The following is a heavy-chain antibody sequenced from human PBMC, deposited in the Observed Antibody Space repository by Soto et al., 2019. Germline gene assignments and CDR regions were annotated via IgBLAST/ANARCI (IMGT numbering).Heavy chain of an antibody. J-gene: IGHJ4*02. V-gene: IGHV1-18*01. CDR1: GYTFTSYG. D-gene: IGHD3-9*01. Sequence: ASVKVSCKASGYTFTSYGISWVRQAPGQGLEWMGWISAYNGNTNYAQKLQGSVTMTTDTSTSTAYMELRSLRSDDTAVYYCARDLEGYYDILTGYYQGRYFDYWGQGTLVTVSS. CDR3: ARDLEGYYDILTGYYQGRYFDY. CDR2: ISAYNGNT.